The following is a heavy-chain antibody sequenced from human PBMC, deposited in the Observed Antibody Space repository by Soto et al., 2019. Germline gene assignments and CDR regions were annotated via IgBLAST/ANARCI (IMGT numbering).Heavy chain of an antibody. CDR3: ARRAETNGWNGFGADKYYFDF. V-gene: IGHV1-8*01. CDR2: INPNTGNS. J-gene: IGHJ4*02. CDR1: GYTFTSYD. Sequence: ASVKVSCKASGYTFTSYDIYWVRQATGQGLEWMGWINPNTGNSGYAQKFQGRVTMTSDTSISTSHMELSSLRSEDTAVSYCARRAETNGWNGFGADKYYFDFWGQGTLVTVSS. D-gene: IGHD1-1*01.